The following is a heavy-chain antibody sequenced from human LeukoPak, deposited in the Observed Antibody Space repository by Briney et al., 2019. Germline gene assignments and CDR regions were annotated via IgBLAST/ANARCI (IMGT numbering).Heavy chain of an antibody. D-gene: IGHD3-10*01. V-gene: IGHV1-24*01. CDR2: FDPEDGET. J-gene: IGHJ4*02. CDR1: GYTLTELS. CDR3: ATDGLGFGELSY. Sequence: VSVKVSCKVSGYTLTELSMHWVRQAPGKGLEWMGGFDPEDGETIYAQKFQGRVTMTEDTSTDTAYMELSSLRSEDTAVYYCATDGLGFGELSYWGQGTLVTVSS.